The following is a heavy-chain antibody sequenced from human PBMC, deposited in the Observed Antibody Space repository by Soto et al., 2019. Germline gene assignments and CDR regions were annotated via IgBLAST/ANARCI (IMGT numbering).Heavy chain of an antibody. D-gene: IGHD6-13*01. J-gene: IGHJ6*03. CDR1: GFTFSSYA. CDR3: AKDSVRNAAFYYYYYMDV. V-gene: IGHV3-23*01. Sequence: GGSLRLSCAASGFTFSSYAMSWVRQAPGKGLEWVSAISGSGGSTYYADSVKGRFTISRDNSKNTLYLQMNSLRAEDTAVYYCAKDSVRNAAFYYYYYMDVWGKGTTVTVSS. CDR2: ISGSGGST.